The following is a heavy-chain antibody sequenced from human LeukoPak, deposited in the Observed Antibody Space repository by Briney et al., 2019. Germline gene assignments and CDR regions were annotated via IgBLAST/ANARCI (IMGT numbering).Heavy chain of an antibody. CDR2: IRYDGKET. Sequence: GGSLRLSCAASGFTFSTYGIHWVRQAPGKGLEWLTFIRYDGKETYYAESVKGRFSISRDNSRNTAYLQMSSLRAEDTAFYYCVKDLRDSNRLYTHLDWGQGTLVTVSS. J-gene: IGHJ4*02. D-gene: IGHD3-16*01. CDR1: GFTFSTYG. V-gene: IGHV3-30*02. CDR3: VKDLRDSNRLYTHLD.